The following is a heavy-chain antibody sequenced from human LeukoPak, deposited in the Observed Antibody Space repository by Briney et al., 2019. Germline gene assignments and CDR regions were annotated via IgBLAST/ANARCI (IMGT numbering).Heavy chain of an antibody. V-gene: IGHV3-7*04. CDR3: ARGGQRWLDP. J-gene: IGHJ5*02. Sequence: GGSLRLSCATSGFTLSNYWMTWVRQAPGKGLEWVANIGEDGSEKYYVESVKGRFTISRDNAKNSVDLQMNSPRGEDTAVYYCARGGQRWLDPWGQGTPVTVAS. D-gene: IGHD2-2*01. CDR2: IGEDGSEK. CDR1: GFTLSNYW.